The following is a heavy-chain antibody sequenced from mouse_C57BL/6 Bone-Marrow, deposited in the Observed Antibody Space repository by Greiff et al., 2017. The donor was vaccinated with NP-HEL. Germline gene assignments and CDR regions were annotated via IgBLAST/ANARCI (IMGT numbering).Heavy chain of an antibody. Sequence: VQLQQSDAELVKPGASVKISCKVSGYTFTDHSIHWMKQRPEQGLEWIGYIYPRDGSTKYNEKFKGKATLTVDKSSSTAYMQLNNLTSEDSAVYFCARGPPYYGSSYGYFDVWGTGTTVTVSS. CDR3: ARGPPYYGSSYGYFDV. CDR2: IYPRDGST. V-gene: IGHV1-78*01. CDR1: GYTFTDHS. D-gene: IGHD1-1*01. J-gene: IGHJ1*03.